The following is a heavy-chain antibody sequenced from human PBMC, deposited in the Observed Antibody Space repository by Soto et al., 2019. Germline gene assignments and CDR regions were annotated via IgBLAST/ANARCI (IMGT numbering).Heavy chain of an antibody. CDR2: IYYSGST. J-gene: IGHJ6*02. V-gene: IGHV4-39*01. CDR1: GGSISSSSYY. CDR3: ARQPEYYDFWSGYQYGMDV. Sequence: SETLSLTCTVSGGSISSSSYYWGWIRQPPGKGLEWIGSIYYSGSTYYNPSLKSRVTISVDTSKNQFSLKLSSVTAADTAVYYCARQPEYYDFWSGYQYGMDVWGQGTTVTVSS. D-gene: IGHD3-3*01.